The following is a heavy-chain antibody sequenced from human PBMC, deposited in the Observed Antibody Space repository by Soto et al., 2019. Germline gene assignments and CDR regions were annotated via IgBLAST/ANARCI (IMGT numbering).Heavy chain of an antibody. CDR2: INPNGGGT. J-gene: IGHJ5*01. CDR1: GYTFTAYD. V-gene: IGHV1-2*06. D-gene: IGHD1-26*01. Sequence: ASVKVSCKASGYTFTAYDMQWVRQAPGQGLEWMGRINPNGGGTNYAQKFQGRVTMTRDTSINTAYMELSSLRAEDTAIYYCAKGKISTTTYTSFDSWGQGTLVTVYS. CDR3: AKGKISTTTYTSFDS.